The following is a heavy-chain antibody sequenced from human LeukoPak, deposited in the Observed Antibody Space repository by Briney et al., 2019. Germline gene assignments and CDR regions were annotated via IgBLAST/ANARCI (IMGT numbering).Heavy chain of an antibody. CDR3: ARERTKYCSSTSCYGEYYYYYGMDV. CDR2: INHSGST. CDR1: GGSTTSGGYY. D-gene: IGHD2-2*01. V-gene: IGHV4-34*01. J-gene: IGHJ6*02. Sequence: PSETLSLTCSVSGGSTTSGGYYWSWVRQPPGKGLEWIGEINHSGSTNYNPSLKSRVTISVDTSKNQFSLKLSSVTAADTAVYYCARERTKYCSSTSCYGEYYYYYGMDVWGQGTTVTVSS.